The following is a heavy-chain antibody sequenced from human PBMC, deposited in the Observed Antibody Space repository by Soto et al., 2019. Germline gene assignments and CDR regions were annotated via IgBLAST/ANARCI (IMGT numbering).Heavy chain of an antibody. V-gene: IGHV2-5*02. CDR1: GFSLTTSGVG. Sequence: QITLKESGPTLVRPTQTLTLTCTFSGFSLTTSGVGVGWIRQPPGKALEWLAVIYWDDDKRYSSSLKSRLTITKDTSKPQLVLTMTNMDPVDTATYYCALPPSYGVGSYSLDSWGQGTLLTVSS. CDR3: ALPPSYGVGSYSLDS. J-gene: IGHJ4*02. CDR2: IYWDDDK. D-gene: IGHD3-10*01.